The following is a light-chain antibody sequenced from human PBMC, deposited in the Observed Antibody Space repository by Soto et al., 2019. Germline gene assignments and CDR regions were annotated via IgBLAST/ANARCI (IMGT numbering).Light chain of an antibody. CDR2: AAS. V-gene: IGKV1-39*01. J-gene: IGKJ5*01. CDR3: QQSYRTPT. CDR1: QSISSY. Sequence: DIQMTQSPSSLSASVGDRVTITCRASQSISSYLNLYQQKPGKAPKLLIYAASSLQSGVPSRFSGSGSGTDFTLTISSLQPEDFATYYCQQSYRTPTFGQGTRLEIK.